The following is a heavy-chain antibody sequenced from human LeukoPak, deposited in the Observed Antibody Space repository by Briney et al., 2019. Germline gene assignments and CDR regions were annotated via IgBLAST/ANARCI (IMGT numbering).Heavy chain of an antibody. CDR1: GFTFTSSA. CDR2: IVVGSGNT. V-gene: IGHV1-58*02. Sequence: SVKVSCKASGFTFTSSAMQWVRQARGQRLEWIGWIVVGSGNTNYAQKFQERVTITRDMSTSTAYMELSSLRSEDTAVYYCARGPQENKRYTSGWYVNYWGQGTLVTVSS. J-gene: IGHJ4*02. D-gene: IGHD6-19*01. CDR3: ARGPQENKRYTSGWYVNY.